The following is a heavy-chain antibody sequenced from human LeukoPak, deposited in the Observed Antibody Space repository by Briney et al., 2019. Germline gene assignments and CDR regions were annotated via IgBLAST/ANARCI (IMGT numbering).Heavy chain of an antibody. V-gene: IGHV1-69*13. Sequence: SVKVSCKASGGTFSSYAISWVRQAPGQGLEWMGGIIPIFGTAHYAQKFQGRVTITAGESTSTAYMELRSLRSEDTAVYYCARGWLAETTVVTPYNYWGQGTLVTVSS. CDR3: ARGWLAETTVVTPYNY. CDR1: GGTFSSYA. CDR2: IIPIFGTA. J-gene: IGHJ4*02. D-gene: IGHD4-23*01.